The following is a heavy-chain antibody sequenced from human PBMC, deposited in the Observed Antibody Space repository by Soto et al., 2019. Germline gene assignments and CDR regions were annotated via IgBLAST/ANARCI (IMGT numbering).Heavy chain of an antibody. J-gene: IGHJ4*02. CDR1: GFTFSSYS. Sequence: PGGSLRLSCAASGFTFSSYSMNWVRQAPGKGLEWVSSISSSSSYIYYADSVKGRFTISRDNAKNSLYLQMNSLRAEDTAVYYCATESRQYCSGGSCYSGYWGQGTLVTVSS. CDR3: ATESRQYCSGGSCYSGY. D-gene: IGHD2-15*01. V-gene: IGHV3-21*01. CDR2: ISSSSSYI.